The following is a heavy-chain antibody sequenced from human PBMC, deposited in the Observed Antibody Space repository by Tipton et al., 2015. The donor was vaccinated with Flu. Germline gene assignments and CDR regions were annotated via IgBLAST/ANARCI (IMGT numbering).Heavy chain of an antibody. Sequence: SLRLSCTGSGVTFADYAMNWVRQAPGKGLEWVGFIRSYASGGTTDYAASVKGRFTISRDDSKNIAYLQMNSLKTEDTAVYYCTGPFYYFDCWGQGTLVTVSS. CDR3: TGPFYYFDC. CDR1: GVTFADYA. J-gene: IGHJ4*02. CDR2: IRSYASGGTT. V-gene: IGHV3-49*04.